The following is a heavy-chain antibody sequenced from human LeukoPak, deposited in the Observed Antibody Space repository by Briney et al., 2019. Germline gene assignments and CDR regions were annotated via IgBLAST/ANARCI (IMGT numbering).Heavy chain of an antibody. J-gene: IGHJ5*02. Sequence: ASVKVSCKASGGTFSSYAISWVRQAPGQGLEWMGGIIPIFGTANYAQKLQGRVPITADKSTSTAYMEFSSLRSEDTAVYCFARTSNCGGDCYSRAYNWFDPWGQGTLVTVSS. CDR3: ARTSNCGGDCYSRAYNWFDP. CDR2: IIPIFGTA. D-gene: IGHD2-21*02. CDR1: GGTFSSYA. V-gene: IGHV1-69*06.